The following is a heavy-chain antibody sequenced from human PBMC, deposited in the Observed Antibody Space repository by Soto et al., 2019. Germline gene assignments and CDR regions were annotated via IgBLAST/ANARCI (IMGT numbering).Heavy chain of an antibody. CDR2: ISPGSRYP. CDR3: ARDGGKQWLVHAGDYYYYYYGMDV. V-gene: IGHV3-11*06. Sequence: GVTLRLSCSGSVLPVGESYMSWIRPAQGKGLEWLSYISPGSRYPAYADSVKGRFTISRDNAKNSLYLQMNSLRAEDTAVYYCARDGGKQWLVHAGDYYYYYYGMDVWGQGTTVSVSS. J-gene: IGHJ6*02. D-gene: IGHD6-19*01. CDR1: VLPVGESY.